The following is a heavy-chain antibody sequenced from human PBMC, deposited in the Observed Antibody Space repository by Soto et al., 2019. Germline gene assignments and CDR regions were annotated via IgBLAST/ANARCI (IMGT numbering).Heavy chain of an antibody. V-gene: IGHV3-73*01. CDR3: TLANCSGGSCYPAFDI. Sequence: GGSLRLSCAASGFTFSGSAIHWVRQASGKGLEWVGRIRSKVNNYATAYTASVKGRFTISRDDPKNTAYLQMNSLKTEDTAVYYCTLANCSGGSCYPAFDIWGQGTTVTVSS. J-gene: IGHJ3*02. CDR1: GFTFSGSA. D-gene: IGHD2-15*01. CDR2: IRSKVNNYAT.